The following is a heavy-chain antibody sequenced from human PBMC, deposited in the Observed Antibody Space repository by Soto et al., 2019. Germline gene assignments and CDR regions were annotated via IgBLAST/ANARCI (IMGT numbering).Heavy chain of an antibody. CDR2: IYSFGST. CDR1: GGSVSPYY. J-gene: IGHJ4*02. CDR3: ARHKSTVNILDY. Sequence: QVLLQESGPGLVKSSETLSLTCTVSGGSVSPYYWSWIRQPPGKGLEWIGYIYSFGSTNYNASLEVRASMSVDTSKNQVSLKLTSVTVADTAVYYCARHKSTVNILDYWGQGTLVTVSS. D-gene: IGHD4-17*01. V-gene: IGHV4-59*08.